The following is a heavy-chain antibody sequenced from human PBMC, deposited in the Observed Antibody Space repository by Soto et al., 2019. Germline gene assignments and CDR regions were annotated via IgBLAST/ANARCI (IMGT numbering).Heavy chain of an antibody. Sequence: PGESLKISCQGSGYSFANYWIGWVRQKPGKGLEWMGITYPGDSDTRYSPSFQGHVTISADKSLNTAYLQWSSLRASDTAIYYCARAPSHGWFQHLDYWGQGTLVTVSS. J-gene: IGHJ4*02. CDR1: GYSFANYW. CDR3: ARAPSHGWFQHLDY. V-gene: IGHV5-51*01. D-gene: IGHD6-19*01. CDR2: TYPGDSDT.